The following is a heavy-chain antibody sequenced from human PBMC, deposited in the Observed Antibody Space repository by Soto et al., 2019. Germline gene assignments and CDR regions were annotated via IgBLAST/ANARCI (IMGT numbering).Heavy chain of an antibody. CDR1: GFSLSTGGVG. CDR3: AHSRCGGQCLRPYSSHYYYGMGV. CDR2: IYWDDDK. J-gene: IGHJ6*02. Sequence: QITLKGSGPTLVKPTQTLTLTCTFSGFSLSTGGVGVGWIRQPPGKALEWLALIYWDDDKRYSPSLKIRLTVNKHTSKNQVVLKQPYRDSVDTATYYCAHSRCGGQCLRPYSSHYYYGMGVWGPGTTL. D-gene: IGHD2-21*01. V-gene: IGHV2-5*02.